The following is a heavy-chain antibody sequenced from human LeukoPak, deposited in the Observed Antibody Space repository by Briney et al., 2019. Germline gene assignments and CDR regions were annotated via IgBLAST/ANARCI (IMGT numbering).Heavy chain of an antibody. CDR3: AKGLIAAAGMAAGDY. V-gene: IGHV3-30*18. D-gene: IGHD6-13*01. Sequence: PGGSLRLSCAASGFTFSTYGMHWVRQAPGKGLEWVAVISYDGSNKYYADSVKGRFTISRDNSKNTLYLQMNSLRAEDTAVYYCAKGLIAAAGMAAGDYWGQGTLVTVSS. CDR1: GFTFSTYG. J-gene: IGHJ4*02. CDR2: ISYDGSNK.